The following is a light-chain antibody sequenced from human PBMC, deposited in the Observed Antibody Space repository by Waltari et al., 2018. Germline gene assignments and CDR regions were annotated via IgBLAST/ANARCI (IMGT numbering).Light chain of an antibody. J-gene: IGLJ3*02. CDR2: DVS. CDR3: CSYAGSYSWV. V-gene: IGLV2-11*01. Sequence: QSALTQPRSVSGSPGQSVTISCSGTSSDVGGYNDLSWYQQHPGKAPKPMSYDVSRWPSGVPDRLSGSKSGNTASLTISGLQAEDEADYYCCSYAGSYSWVFGGGTKLTVL. CDR1: SSDVGGYND.